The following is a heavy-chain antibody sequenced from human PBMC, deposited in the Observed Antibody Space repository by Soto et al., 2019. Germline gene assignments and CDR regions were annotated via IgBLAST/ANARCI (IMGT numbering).Heavy chain of an antibody. CDR3: AKGQLWLRGAFDI. V-gene: IGHV3-23*01. Sequence: EVQLLESGGGLVQPGGSLRLSCAASGFTFSSYAMSWVRQAPGKGLEWVSAISGSGGSTYYADSVKGRFTISRDNSKNTLYLQMNSLRAEDTVVYYCAKGQLWLRGAFDIWGQGTMVTVSS. CDR2: ISGSGGST. CDR1: GFTFSSYA. J-gene: IGHJ3*02. D-gene: IGHD5-18*01.